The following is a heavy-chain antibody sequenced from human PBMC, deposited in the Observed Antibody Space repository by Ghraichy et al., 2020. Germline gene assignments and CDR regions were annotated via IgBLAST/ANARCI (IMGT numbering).Heavy chain of an antibody. Sequence: GGSLRLSCRASEFIFTDYWMAWVRRAPGKGLEWVANIKQDGGERKFADSVKGRFSISRDNADDSVFLHMNNLRVEDSAIYYCARDSHWFDQWGQRTLVTVSS. CDR1: EFIFTDYW. V-gene: IGHV3-7*01. J-gene: IGHJ5*02. CDR3: ARDSHWFDQ. CDR2: IKQDGGER.